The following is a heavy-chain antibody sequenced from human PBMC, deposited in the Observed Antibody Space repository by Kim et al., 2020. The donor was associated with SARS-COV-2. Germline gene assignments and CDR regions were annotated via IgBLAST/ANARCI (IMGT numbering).Heavy chain of an antibody. V-gene: IGHV3-21*01. D-gene: IGHD1-7*01. Sequence: ADSVKGRFTISRDNAKNSLYLQMNSLRAEDTAVYYCARERGGTTTPTLDYWGQGTLVTVSS. J-gene: IGHJ4*02. CDR3: ARERGGTTTPTLDY.